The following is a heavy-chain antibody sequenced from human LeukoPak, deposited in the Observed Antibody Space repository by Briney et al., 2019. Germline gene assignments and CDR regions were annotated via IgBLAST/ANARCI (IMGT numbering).Heavy chain of an antibody. CDR1: GYSITSYW. CDR2: IYPGDSDT. D-gene: IGHD2-2*01. V-gene: IGHV5-51*01. Sequence: GESLKISCKGSGYSITSYWIGWVRQMPGKGLGWMGIIYPGDSDTRYSPSFQGQVTISADKSISTAYLQWSSLKASDTAMYYCARGGYCSSTSCSWDFDYWGQGTLVTVSS. CDR3: ARGGYCSSTSCSWDFDY. J-gene: IGHJ4*02.